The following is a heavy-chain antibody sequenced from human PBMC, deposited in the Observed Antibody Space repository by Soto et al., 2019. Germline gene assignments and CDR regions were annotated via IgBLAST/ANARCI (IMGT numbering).Heavy chain of an antibody. Sequence: PSETLSLTCAVSGGSISSGGYSWSWIRQPPGKGLEWIGYIYHSGSTYYNPSLKSRVTISVDTSKNQFSLKLSSVTAADTAVYYCARQIIGYCISTSCYGWYYYGMDVWGQGTTVTVSS. D-gene: IGHD2-2*01. CDR1: GGSISSGGYS. V-gene: IGHV4-30-2*03. J-gene: IGHJ6*02. CDR3: ARQIIGYCISTSCYGWYYYGMDV. CDR2: IYHSGST.